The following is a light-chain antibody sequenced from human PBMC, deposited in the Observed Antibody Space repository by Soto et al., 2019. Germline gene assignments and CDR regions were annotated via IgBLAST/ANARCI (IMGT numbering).Light chain of an antibody. Sequence: DIQMTQSPSSLSASVGDRVTITCRASQGISNYLAWYQQKPGKVPNLLIYGASTLQSGVPSRYSGDGSGTDFTLTISSLQPEDVATYYCQNYNSFSRFTFGPGTKVDIK. CDR3: QNYNSFSRFT. V-gene: IGKV1-27*01. CDR2: GAS. J-gene: IGKJ3*01. CDR1: QGISNY.